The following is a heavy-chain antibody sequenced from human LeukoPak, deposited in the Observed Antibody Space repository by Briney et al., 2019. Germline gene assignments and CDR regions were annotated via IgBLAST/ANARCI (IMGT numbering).Heavy chain of an antibody. J-gene: IGHJ4*02. CDR1: GGTFSSYV. D-gene: IGHD2-2*02. CDR2: INPSGGST. Sequence: ASVKVSCKASGGTFSSYVISWVRQAPGQGLEWMGIINPSGGSTSYAQKFQGRVTMTRDTSTSTVYMELSSLRSEDTAVYYCVTLCSSTSCYTADFDYWGQGTLVTVSS. V-gene: IGHV1-46*01. CDR3: VTLCSSTSCYTADFDY.